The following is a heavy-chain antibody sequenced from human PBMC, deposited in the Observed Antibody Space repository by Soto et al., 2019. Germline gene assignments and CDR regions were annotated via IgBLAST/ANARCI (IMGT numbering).Heavy chain of an antibody. D-gene: IGHD3-3*01. CDR2: ISNDGRNK. J-gene: IGHJ4*02. CDR1: QFTFSSFT. Sequence: QLPLVESGGGVVQPGKSLRVYCAASQFTFSSFTMHWVRQAPGKGLAWVAVISNDGRNKFYADSVKGRFTISRDNSKNTLFLQMNSLTAEDTAVDYCARGGYYTFWNGSIGTYWGQGTLVTVSS. V-gene: IGHV3-30-3*01. CDR3: ARGGYYTFWNGSIGTY.